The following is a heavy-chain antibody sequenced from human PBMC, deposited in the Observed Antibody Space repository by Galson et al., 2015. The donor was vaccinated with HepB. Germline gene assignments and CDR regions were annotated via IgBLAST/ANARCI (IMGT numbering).Heavy chain of an antibody. J-gene: IGHJ4*02. CDR1: GFSLTTTGVG. CDR3: AYSSRRYHFDF. CDR2: IYWDDDK. Sequence: PALVKPTQTLTLTCTFSGFSLTTTGVGVGWFRQPPGKALEWLSLIYWDDDKRYSPSLKRRLTLSRDTSKNQVVLTVTNMDPVDSATYFCAYSSRRYHFDFWGQGTLVTVSS. D-gene: IGHD3-16*02. V-gene: IGHV2-5*02.